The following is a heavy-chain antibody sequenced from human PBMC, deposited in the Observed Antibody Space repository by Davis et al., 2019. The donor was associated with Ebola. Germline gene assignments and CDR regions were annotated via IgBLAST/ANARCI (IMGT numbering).Heavy chain of an antibody. Sequence: MPGGSLRLSCAVYGGSFSGYYWGWTRQSPGKGLEWIGEINRSGTSNYNPSLKSRVTISLETSTNQFSLNLSSVTAADTAVYYCARRSRGATCGGDCPRDYWGQGTLVTVSS. J-gene: IGHJ4*02. CDR1: GGSFSGYY. CDR2: INRSGTS. CDR3: ARRSRGATCGGDCPRDY. V-gene: IGHV4-34*01. D-gene: IGHD2-21*02.